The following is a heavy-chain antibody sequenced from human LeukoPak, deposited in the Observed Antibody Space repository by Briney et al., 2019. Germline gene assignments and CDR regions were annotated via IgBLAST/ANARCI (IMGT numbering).Heavy chain of an antibody. CDR2: KYARGSS. J-gene: IGHJ4*02. CDR3: ARHGSGWYYFDY. V-gene: IGHV4-4*07. D-gene: IGHD6-19*01. CDR1: GGSISNYY. Sequence: SETLSLTCTVSGGSISNYYWSWIRQPAGKGLEWIGRKYARGSSNYNPPVQSRVTMSVDTSKNQFSLKLSSVTAADTAVYYCARHGSGWYYFDYWGQGTLVTVSS.